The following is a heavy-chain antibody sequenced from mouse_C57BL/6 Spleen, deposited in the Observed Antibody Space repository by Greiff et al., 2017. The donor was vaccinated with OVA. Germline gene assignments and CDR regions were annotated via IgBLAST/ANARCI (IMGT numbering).Heavy chain of an antibody. CDR3: ARATVVASNFDY. D-gene: IGHD1-1*01. J-gene: IGHJ2*01. CDR2: ISYDGSN. Sequence: DVKLQESGPGLVKPSQSLSLTCSVTGYSITSGYYWNWIRQFPGNKLEWMGYISYDGSNNYNPSLKNRISITRDTSKNQFFLKLNSVTTEDTATYYCARATVVASNFDYWGQGTTLTVSS. V-gene: IGHV3-6*01. CDR1: GYSITSGYY.